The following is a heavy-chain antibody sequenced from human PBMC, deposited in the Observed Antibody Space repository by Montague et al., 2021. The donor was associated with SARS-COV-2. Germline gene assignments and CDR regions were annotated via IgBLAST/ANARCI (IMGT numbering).Heavy chain of an antibody. CDR3: ARRGRKLLPVATTIGGFDI. CDR2: IDDSGST. J-gene: IGHJ3*02. CDR1: GGSISSSNYD. D-gene: IGHD5-12*01. V-gene: IGHV4-39*02. Sequence: SETLSLTCTVSGGSISSSNYDWDWIRQPPGKGLEWIGSIDDSGSTYYXXXLKSRVTISVDTSKNRFPLKLSSVTAADTAVYYCARRGRKLLPVATTIGGFDIWGQGTMVTVSS.